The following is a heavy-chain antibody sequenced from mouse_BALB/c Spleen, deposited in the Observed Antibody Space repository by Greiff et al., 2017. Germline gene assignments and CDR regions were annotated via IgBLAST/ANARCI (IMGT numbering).Heavy chain of an antibody. CDR3: ARHEGVRLGACNFAY. V-gene: IGHV5-12-2*01. Sequence: EVLLVESGGGLVQPGGSLKLSCAASGFTFSSYTMSWVRQTPEQRLEWVAYISNGGGSTYYPDTVKGRFTISRDNAKNTLYLQMCSLKSEDTAMYYCARHEGVRLGACNFAYWGQGTTLTVSS. CDR2: ISNGGGST. J-gene: IGHJ2*01. CDR1: GFTFSSYT. D-gene: IGHD2-14*01.